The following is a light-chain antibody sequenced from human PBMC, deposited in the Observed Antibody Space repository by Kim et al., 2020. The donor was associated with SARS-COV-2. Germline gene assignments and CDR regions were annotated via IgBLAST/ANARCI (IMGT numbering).Light chain of an antibody. CDR1: SSNIGGNI. Sequence: QSVLTQPPSASETPGQRVTISCSGSSSNIGGNIVNWYQQLPGTAPKLLIYSNNQRPSGVPDRFSGSKSGTSASLAISGLQSEDEAHYYCAAWDDSLNGPVFGGGTKVTVL. CDR2: SNN. CDR3: AAWDDSLNGPV. J-gene: IGLJ2*01. V-gene: IGLV1-44*01.